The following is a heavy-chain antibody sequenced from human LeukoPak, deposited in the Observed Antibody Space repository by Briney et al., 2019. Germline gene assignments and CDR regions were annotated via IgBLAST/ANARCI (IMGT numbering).Heavy chain of an antibody. CDR3: ARCRYWDGYDGYYYYYMDV. Sequence: ASVKVSCKASRGTFSSYAISWVRQAPGQGLEWMGGIIPMFGTANYAQKFQGRVTITADKSTSTAYMELSSLRSEDTAVYYCARCRYWDGYDGYYYYYMDVWGKGTTVTISS. CDR1: RGTFSSYA. D-gene: IGHD5-12*01. J-gene: IGHJ6*03. V-gene: IGHV1-69*06. CDR2: IIPMFGTA.